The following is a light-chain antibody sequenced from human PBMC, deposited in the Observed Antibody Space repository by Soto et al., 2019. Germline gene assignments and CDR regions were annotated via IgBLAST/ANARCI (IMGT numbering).Light chain of an antibody. V-gene: IGLV2-14*01. J-gene: IGLJ1*01. CDR2: DVS. CDR3: SSYTSSGTLV. Sequence: QSALTQPASVSGSPGQSITISCTGTSSDVGHYNYVSWYQQHPGKAPKLIIYDVSNRPSGVSNCFSGSKSGNTASLTISGLQAEDEADYYCSSYTSSGTLVFGTGTKLTVL. CDR1: SSDVGHYNY.